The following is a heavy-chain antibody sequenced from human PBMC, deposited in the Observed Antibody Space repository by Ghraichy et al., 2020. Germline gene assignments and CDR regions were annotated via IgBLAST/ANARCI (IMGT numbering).Heavy chain of an antibody. J-gene: IGHJ4*02. D-gene: IGHD2-21*01. V-gene: IGHV5-51*01. CDR1: GYSFTSNW. Sequence: GESLNISCKGSGYSFTSNWIGWVRQMPGKGLEWMGVVYPGDSDTRFSPSFRGQVTISADKSINTAYLQWSSLKASDTAMYYCARSRAPQKYSGKDFGYWGQGTLVTVSS. CDR2: VYPGDSDT. CDR3: ARSRAPQKYSGKDFGY.